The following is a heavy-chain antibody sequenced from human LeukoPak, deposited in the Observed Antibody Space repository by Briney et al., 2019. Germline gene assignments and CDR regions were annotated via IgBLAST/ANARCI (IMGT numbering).Heavy chain of an antibody. V-gene: IGHV1-18*01. CDR2: ISAYNGNT. D-gene: IGHD6-13*01. CDR1: GYTFTSYG. CDR3: ARDSRLKGAAAVEYYFDY. J-gene: IGHJ4*02. Sequence: ASVKVSCKASGYTFTSYGVSWVRQAPGQGLEWMGWISAYNGNTNYAQKLQGRVTITTDTSTSTAYMELRSLRSDDTAVYYCARDSRLKGAAAVEYYFDYWGQGTLVTVSS.